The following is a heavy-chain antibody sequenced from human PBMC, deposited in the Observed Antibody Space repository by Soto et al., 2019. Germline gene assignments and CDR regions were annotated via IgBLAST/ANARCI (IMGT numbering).Heavy chain of an antibody. CDR3: ARLGYSSSWPSHDAFDM. V-gene: IGHV4-31*03. Sequence: QVQLQESGPGLVKPSQTLSLTCTVSGGSIATGDHYWSWVRQHPGKGLEWIGYIHYSGSAYYKPSLKGRATIAVYTSQSQLSMTPGSVTDADSAAYYCARLGYSSSWPSHDAFDMWGQGTLVTVSS. CDR2: IHYSGSA. CDR1: GGSIATGDHY. J-gene: IGHJ3*02. D-gene: IGHD6-13*01.